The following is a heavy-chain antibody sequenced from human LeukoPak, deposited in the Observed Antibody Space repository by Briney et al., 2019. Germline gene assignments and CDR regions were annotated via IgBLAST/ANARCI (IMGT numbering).Heavy chain of an antibody. D-gene: IGHD3-3*01. Sequence: GGSLRLSCAASGFTFSNYWMTWVRQAPGKGLEWVADIKQDGSEELYGNSVRGRFTISRDNAKMSLFLQMNSLRAEDTAVYYCARDNGVVHGVYYMDVWGKGTTVTVS. V-gene: IGHV3-7*01. J-gene: IGHJ6*03. CDR1: GFTFSNYW. CDR2: IKQDGSEE. CDR3: ARDNGVVHGVYYMDV.